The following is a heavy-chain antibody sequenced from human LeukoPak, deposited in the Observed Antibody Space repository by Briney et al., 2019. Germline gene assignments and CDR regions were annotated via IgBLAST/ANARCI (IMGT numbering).Heavy chain of an antibody. Sequence: APVKVSCKASGYTFTGYYMHWVRQAPGQGLEWMGWINPNSGGTNYAQKFQGRVTMTRGTSISTAYMELSRLRSDDTAVYYCARDGDSSSWDMPSDYWGQGTLVTVSS. CDR3: ARDGDSSSWDMPSDY. V-gene: IGHV1-2*02. D-gene: IGHD6-13*01. CDR2: INPNSGGT. J-gene: IGHJ4*02. CDR1: GYTFTGYY.